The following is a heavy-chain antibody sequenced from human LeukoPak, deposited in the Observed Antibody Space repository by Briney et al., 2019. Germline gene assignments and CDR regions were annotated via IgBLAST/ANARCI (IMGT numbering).Heavy chain of an antibody. J-gene: IGHJ5*02. CDR1: GYSISGGYY. CDR2: IYYTGRT. D-gene: IGHD5-24*01. Sequence: PSETLSLTCAVSGYSISGGYYWGWIRQPPGKGLEWIGSIYYTGRTYYNPSLKSRVTISVDTSKNQFPLKLSSVTAADTAVYYCARHGYNSHSPNWFDPWGQGTLVTVSS. V-gene: IGHV4-38-2*01. CDR3: ARHGYNSHSPNWFDP.